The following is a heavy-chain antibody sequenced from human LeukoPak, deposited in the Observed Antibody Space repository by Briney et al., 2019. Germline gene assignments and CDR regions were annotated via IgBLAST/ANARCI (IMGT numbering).Heavy chain of an antibody. J-gene: IGHJ4*02. D-gene: IGHD5-18*01. V-gene: IGHV3-64*01. CDR3: ARDQGYNYGYGFDY. CDR1: GFTFSSYA. Sequence: GGSLRLSCAASGFTFSSYAMHWVRQAPGGGLEYVSSISSNGGNTYYATSVKGRFTISRDNSKNTLYLQMGSLRAEDMAVYYCARDQGYNYGYGFDYWGQGTLVTVSS. CDR2: ISSNGGNT.